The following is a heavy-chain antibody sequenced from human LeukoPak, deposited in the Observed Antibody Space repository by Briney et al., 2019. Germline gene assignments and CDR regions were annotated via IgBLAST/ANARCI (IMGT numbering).Heavy chain of an antibody. CDR3: ARDLSTVTTRDAFDI. D-gene: IGHD4-17*01. CDR1: GFTFSDYY. Sequence: PGGTLRLSCAASGFTFSDYYMSWIRQAPGKGVEWVSYISSSGSTIYYADSVKGRFTISRDNAKNSLYLQMNSLRAEDTAVYYCARDLSTVTTRDAFDIWGQGTMVTVSS. J-gene: IGHJ3*02. V-gene: IGHV3-11*04. CDR2: ISSSGSTI.